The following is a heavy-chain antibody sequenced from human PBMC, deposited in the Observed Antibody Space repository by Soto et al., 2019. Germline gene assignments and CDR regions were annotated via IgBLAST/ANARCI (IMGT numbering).Heavy chain of an antibody. D-gene: IGHD5-18*01. CDR3: ARTYSYGYMFHFDY. V-gene: IGHV4-59*01. J-gene: IGHJ4*02. CDR2: FFYSGST. Sequence: LSLTCTVSGGSISSYYWSWIRQPPGKGLEWIGYFFYSGSTNYNPSLKSRVTISVDTSKNQFSLKLNSVTAADTAVYYCARTYSYGYMFHFDYWGQGTLVTVSS. CDR1: GGSISSYY.